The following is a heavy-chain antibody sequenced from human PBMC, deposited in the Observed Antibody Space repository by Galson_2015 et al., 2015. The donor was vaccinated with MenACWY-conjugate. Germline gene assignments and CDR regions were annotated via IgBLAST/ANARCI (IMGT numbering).Heavy chain of an antibody. Sequence: SVKVSCKASGDSFNTYSLNWLRQAPGQGPEWLGGIIPVFHTTDYAQRFQGRLTITADESTSTVYMELSSLRSDDTAIYYCARPGGDYEQRTFFDYWGPGTLVTVSS. CDR3: ARPGGDYEQRTFFDY. J-gene: IGHJ4*02. CDR1: GDSFNTYS. CDR2: IIPVFHTT. D-gene: IGHD4-17*01. V-gene: IGHV1-69*13.